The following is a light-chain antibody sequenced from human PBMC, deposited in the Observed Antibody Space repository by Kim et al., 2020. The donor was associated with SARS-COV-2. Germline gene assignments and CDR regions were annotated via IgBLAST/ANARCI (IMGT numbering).Light chain of an antibody. V-gene: IGKV1-9*01. Sequence: ASVVDRVTITCRASQCISTSLAWYQQKPGKAPKLLIYAASTLQSGVPSRFSGTGSGTEFTLTITSLQPEDFATYYCQQLNSYPITFGQGTRLEIK. J-gene: IGKJ5*01. CDR2: AAS. CDR3: QQLNSYPIT. CDR1: QCISTS.